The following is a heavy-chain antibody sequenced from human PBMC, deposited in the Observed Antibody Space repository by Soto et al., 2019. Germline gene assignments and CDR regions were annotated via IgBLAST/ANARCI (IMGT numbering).Heavy chain of an antibody. Sequence: SQTLSLTCVISGDSVSSNSAAWNWIRQSPSRGLEWLGRTYYRTRWYYDYAVSVRSRITVNPDTSKIQFSLQLTSVTPEDTAVYYCAGTTSHYWYYMDVWGKGTTVTVS. CDR3: AGTTSHYWYYMDV. CDR1: GDSVSSNSAA. CDR2: TYYRTRWYY. D-gene: IGHD1-7*01. V-gene: IGHV6-1*01. J-gene: IGHJ6*03.